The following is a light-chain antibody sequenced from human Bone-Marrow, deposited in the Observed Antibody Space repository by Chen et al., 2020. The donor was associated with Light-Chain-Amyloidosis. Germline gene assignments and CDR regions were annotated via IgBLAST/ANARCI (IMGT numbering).Light chain of an antibody. CDR3: QQYNNWPES. Sequence: EIVMTQSPATLSVSPGERATLSCRASQSVSSNLAWYQQKPGQAPRLLIYGASTRATGIPARFSGSGSGTEFTLTISSLQSEDFAVHYCQQYNNWPESFGPGTKVDIK. V-gene: IGKV3-15*01. CDR1: QSVSSN. CDR2: GAS. J-gene: IGKJ3*01.